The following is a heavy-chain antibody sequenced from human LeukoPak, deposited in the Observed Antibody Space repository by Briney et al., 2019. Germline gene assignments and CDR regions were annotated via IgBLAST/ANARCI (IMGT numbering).Heavy chain of an antibody. J-gene: IGHJ4*02. V-gene: IGHV3-33*01. CDR2: IWYDGSNK. CDR1: GFTFSSYG. D-gene: IGHD3-9*01. CDR3: ARDSADILTGYYSQSHIDY. Sequence: GGSLRLSCAASGFTFSSYGMHWVRQAPGKGLEWVAVIWYDGSNKYYADSVKGRSTISRDNSKNTLYLQMNSLRAEDTAVYYCARDSADILTGYYSQSHIDYWGQGTLVTVSS.